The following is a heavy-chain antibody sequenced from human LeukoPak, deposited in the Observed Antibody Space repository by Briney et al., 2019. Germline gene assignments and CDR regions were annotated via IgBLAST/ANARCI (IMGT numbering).Heavy chain of an antibody. CDR3: ARHLSGTAMAHYFDY. CDR1: GSSISSGRNY. Sequence: SETLSLTCTVSGSSISSGRNYWGRIRQPPGKGLEWIASMYYSGRTDYNPSLKSRVSVSVDTSKNQLSLKLYSVTAADTAMYYCARHLSGTAMAHYFDYWGQGTVVTVSS. J-gene: IGHJ4*02. V-gene: IGHV4-39*01. D-gene: IGHD2-2*01. CDR2: MYYSGRT.